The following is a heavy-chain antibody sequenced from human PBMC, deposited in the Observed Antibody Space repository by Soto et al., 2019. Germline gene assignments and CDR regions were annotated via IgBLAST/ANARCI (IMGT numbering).Heavy chain of an antibody. CDR1: GGSFSGYY. J-gene: IGHJ5*02. Sequence: TSETLSLTCAVYGGSFSGYYWSWIRQPPGKGLEWIGEINHSGSTNYNPSLKSRVTISVDTSKNQFSLKLSSVTAADTAVYYCARGRSSSEYSSSSFLPWFDPWGQGTLVTVSS. CDR3: ARGRSSSEYSSSSFLPWFDP. D-gene: IGHD6-6*01. CDR2: INHSGST. V-gene: IGHV4-34*01.